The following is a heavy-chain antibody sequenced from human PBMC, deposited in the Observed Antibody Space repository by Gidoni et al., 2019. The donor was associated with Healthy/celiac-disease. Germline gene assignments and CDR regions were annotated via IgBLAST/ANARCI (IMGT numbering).Heavy chain of an antibody. CDR3: ARGPHGRPPYYYYGMDV. V-gene: IGHV1-69*06. CDR2: ISPIFGTA. D-gene: IGHD6-25*01. Sequence: QVQLVQSGADVKKPGPPVKVYCKASGRTLSSDAISWVRQAPGQGLEGMGGISPIFGTANYAQKFQGRVTITADKSTSTGYMELNSLRSEDTAVYYCARGPHGRPPYYYYGMDVWGQGTTVTVSS. J-gene: IGHJ6*02. CDR1: GRTLSSDA.